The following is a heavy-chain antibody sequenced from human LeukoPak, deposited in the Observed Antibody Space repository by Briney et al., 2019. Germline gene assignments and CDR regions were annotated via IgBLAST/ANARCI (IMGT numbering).Heavy chain of an antibody. CDR1: GGSFSGYY. CDR2: INHSGST. V-gene: IGHV4-34*01. Sequence: PSETLSLTCAVYGGSFSGYYWSWIRQPPGKGLEWIGGINHSGSTNYNPSLKSRVTISVDTSKNQFSLKLSSVTAADTAVYYCARRGYSSSWYYSDYWGQGTLVTVSS. D-gene: IGHD6-13*01. CDR3: ARRGYSSSWYYSDY. J-gene: IGHJ4*02.